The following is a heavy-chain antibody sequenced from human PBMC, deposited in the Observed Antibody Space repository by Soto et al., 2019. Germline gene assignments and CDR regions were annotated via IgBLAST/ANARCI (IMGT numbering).Heavy chain of an antibody. CDR2: IDPSDSYT. CDR1: GYSFTSYW. V-gene: IGHV5-10-1*01. CDR3: ARRAAAGTGWPYYYYGMDV. Sequence: PGESLKISCKGSGYSFTSYWSSWVRQIPGKGLEWMGRIDPSDSYTNYSPSFQGHVTISADKSISTAYLQWSSLKASDTAMYYCARRAAAGTGWPYYYYGMDVWGQGTTVT. J-gene: IGHJ6*02. D-gene: IGHD6-13*01.